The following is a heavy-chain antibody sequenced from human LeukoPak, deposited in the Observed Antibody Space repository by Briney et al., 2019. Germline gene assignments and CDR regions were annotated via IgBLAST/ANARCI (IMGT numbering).Heavy chain of an antibody. CDR1: GYSISSGYY. J-gene: IGHJ4*02. CDR3: ARRGLLLWFGESQAYFDY. CDR2: INHSGGT. V-gene: IGHV4-38-2*02. D-gene: IGHD3-10*01. Sequence: SETLSLTCTVSGYSISSGYYWGWIRQPPGKGLEWIGEINHSGGTNYNPSLKSRVTISVDTSKNQFSLKLSSVTAADTAVYYCARRGLLLWFGESQAYFDYWGQGTLVTVSS.